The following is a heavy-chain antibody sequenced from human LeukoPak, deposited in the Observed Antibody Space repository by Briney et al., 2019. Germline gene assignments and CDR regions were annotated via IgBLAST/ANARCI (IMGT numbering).Heavy chain of an antibody. V-gene: IGHV3-30*18. Sequence: PGGSLRLSCAASGFTFSAYVMHWVRQAPGKGLEWLAVISYDGRNQYYADSVKDRFTISRDNSKNTLYLQMNSLRVEDTAVYYCAKDRRTYYYGMDVWGQGTTVTVSS. J-gene: IGHJ6*02. CDR1: GFTFSAYV. CDR3: AKDRRTYYYGMDV. CDR2: ISYDGRNQ.